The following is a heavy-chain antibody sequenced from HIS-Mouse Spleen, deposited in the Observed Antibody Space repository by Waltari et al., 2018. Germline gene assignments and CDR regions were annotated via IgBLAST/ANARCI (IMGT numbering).Heavy chain of an antibody. CDR1: GGSISSSSDY. J-gene: IGHJ2*01. Sequence: QLQLQESGPGLVKPSETLSLTCTVSGGSISSSSDYLGRIRQPPGKGLEWVGSIYYSGSTYYTPSLKSRVTISVDTSKNQFSLKLSSVTAADTAVYYCAREIPYSSSWYDWYFDLWGRGTLVTVSS. CDR3: AREIPYSSSWYDWYFDL. CDR2: IYYSGST. D-gene: IGHD6-13*01. V-gene: IGHV4-39*07.